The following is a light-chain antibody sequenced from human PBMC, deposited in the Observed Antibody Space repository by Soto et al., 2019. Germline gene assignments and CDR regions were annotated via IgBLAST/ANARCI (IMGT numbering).Light chain of an antibody. J-gene: IGKJ4*01. CDR2: ATS. CDR3: HQSLTTPLT. V-gene: IGKV1-39*01. Sequence: DIPMTQPPSSLSASVGDRVTITCRASKSITIYLNWYQQKPGKAPKLLIFATSSLQSGVPSRFSGSVSGTDFTLTISILQPEDLATYCSHQSLTTPLTFGGGTKVEIQ. CDR1: KSITIY.